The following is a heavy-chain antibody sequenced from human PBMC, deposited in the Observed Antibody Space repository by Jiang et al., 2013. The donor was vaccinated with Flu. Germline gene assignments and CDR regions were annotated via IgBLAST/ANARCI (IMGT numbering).Heavy chain of an antibody. J-gene: IGHJ2*01. CDR3: ARRIRLERRNVYWYFDL. Sequence: LLKPSETLSLTCAVYGGSFSGYYWSWIRQPPGKGLEWIGEINHSGSTNYNPSLKSRVTISVDTSKNQFSLKLSSVTAADTAVYYCARRIRLERRNVYWYFDLWGRGTLVTVSS. CDR1: GGSFSGYY. D-gene: IGHD1-1*01. CDR2: INHSGST. V-gene: IGHV4-34*01.